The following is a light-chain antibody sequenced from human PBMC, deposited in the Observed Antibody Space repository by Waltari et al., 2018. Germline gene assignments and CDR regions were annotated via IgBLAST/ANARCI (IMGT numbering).Light chain of an antibody. CDR1: SSDIGTYDY. CDR3: SSFTTRSTWV. V-gene: IGLV2-14*03. J-gene: IGLJ3*02. Sequence: QFALTQPASVSGSPGQSITISCTGTSSDIGTYDYVPGYQQHPGEAPKLILYDVSHRPSGVPNRFSGSKSDNTASLTISGLQAEDESDYYCSSFTTRSTWVFGGGTKLTVL. CDR2: DVS.